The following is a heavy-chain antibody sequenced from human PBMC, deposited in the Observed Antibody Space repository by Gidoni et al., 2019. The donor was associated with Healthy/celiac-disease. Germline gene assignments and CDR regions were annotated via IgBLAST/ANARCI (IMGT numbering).Heavy chain of an antibody. J-gene: IGHJ4*02. Sequence: QLQLQESGSGLVKPSQTLSLTCAVSGGPISSGGYSWSWIRQPPGKGLEWIGYIYHSGSTYYNPSLKSRVTISVDRSKNQFSLKLSSVTAADTAVYYCARSQTALEYSSSPTVHFDYWGQGTLVTVSS. CDR2: IYHSGST. CDR3: ARSQTALEYSSSPTVHFDY. V-gene: IGHV4-30-2*01. D-gene: IGHD6-6*01. CDR1: GGPISSGGYS.